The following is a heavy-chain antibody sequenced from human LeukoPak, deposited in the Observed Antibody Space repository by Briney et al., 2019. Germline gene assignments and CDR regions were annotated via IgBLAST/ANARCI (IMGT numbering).Heavy chain of an antibody. Sequence: ASVKLSCKASGYTFNNYAIQWVRQAPEQGLEGGGWPNAAEDNTKYSRDLQGRVAITRDTSASTVYMELSSLRSEDMAVYYCVRSVEGYCTADKCLEYYFDHWGQGTLVTVSS. D-gene: IGHD2-8*02. CDR3: VRSVEGYCTADKCLEYYFDH. J-gene: IGHJ4*02. CDR2: PNAAEDNT. V-gene: IGHV1-3*02. CDR1: GYTFNNYA.